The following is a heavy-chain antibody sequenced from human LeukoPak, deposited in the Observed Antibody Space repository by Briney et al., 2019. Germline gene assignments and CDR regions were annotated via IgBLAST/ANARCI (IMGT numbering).Heavy chain of an antibody. J-gene: IGHJ4*02. CDR1: GFTFTNYY. Sequence: ASVKVSCKASGFTFTNYYMHWVRQAPGQGLEWMGLINPSGSNTNYAQKFRGRVTTTRDTSATTVYMELSSLRSEDTAVYYCAREESGGYFDYGGQGTLVTVSS. CDR2: INPSGSNT. V-gene: IGHV1-46*01. D-gene: IGHD2-8*02. CDR3: AREESGGYFDY.